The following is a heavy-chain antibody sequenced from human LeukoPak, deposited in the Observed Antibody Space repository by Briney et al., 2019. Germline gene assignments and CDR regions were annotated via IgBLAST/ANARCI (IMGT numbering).Heavy chain of an antibody. CDR1: GGSISSYY. J-gene: IGHJ5*02. V-gene: IGHV4-4*07. D-gene: IGHD3-22*01. CDR3: ARLTLERNYYDSSGYYYENWFDP. CDR2: IYTSGGT. Sequence: SETLSLTCTVSGGSISSYYWSWIRQPAGKGLEWIGRIYTSGGTNYNPSLKSRVTMSVDTSKNQFSLKLSSVTAADTAVYYCARLTLERNYYDSSGYYYENWFDPWGQGTLVTVSS.